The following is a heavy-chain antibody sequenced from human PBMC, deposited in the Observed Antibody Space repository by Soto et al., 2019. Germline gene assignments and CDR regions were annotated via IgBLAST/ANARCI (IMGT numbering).Heavy chain of an antibody. D-gene: IGHD2-15*01. CDR3: AYLPCSGGSCSGCSFSGMDA. CDR1: GFSLSTSGVG. Sequence: QITLKESGPTLVKPTQTLTLTCTFSGFSLSTSGVGVAWIRQPPGKALEWLALIYWDDDKRYRPSLESRLTITNTTSKNQAVHTLTNMVYGDTATYSGAYLPCSGGSCSGCSFSGMDAWGQGTTVTVSS. CDR2: IYWDDDK. V-gene: IGHV2-5*02. J-gene: IGHJ6*02.